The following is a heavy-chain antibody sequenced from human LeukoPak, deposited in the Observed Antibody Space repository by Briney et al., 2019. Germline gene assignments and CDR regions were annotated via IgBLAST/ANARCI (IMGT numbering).Heavy chain of an antibody. Sequence: GGSLRLSCAASGFTFSSYAMSWVRQAPGKGLEWVSAISGSGGSTYYADSVKGQFTISRDNSKNTLYLQMNSLRAEDTAVYYCAKVSGGGSPVGYFQHWGQGTLVTVSS. CDR1: GFTFSSYA. J-gene: IGHJ1*01. D-gene: IGHD2-15*01. CDR2: ISGSGGST. CDR3: AKVSGGGSPVGYFQH. V-gene: IGHV3-23*01.